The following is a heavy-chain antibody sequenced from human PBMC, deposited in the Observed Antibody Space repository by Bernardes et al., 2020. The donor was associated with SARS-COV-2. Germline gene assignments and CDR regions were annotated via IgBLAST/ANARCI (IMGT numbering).Heavy chain of an antibody. D-gene: IGHD2-2*01. J-gene: IGHJ6*02. V-gene: IGHV4-39*01. CDR1: GGSISNSPYY. CDR2: IYYSGTT. Sequence: TLSLTCTVSGGSISNSPYYWGWIRQPPGKGLEWIGSIYYSGTTSYNPPLKSRITISVDTSKNQFSLKLTSVTAADTAVYYCATVFCSTTSCYNPSDPYYYYYGLDVWGQGTTVTVSS. CDR3: ATVFCSTTSCYNPSDPYYYYYGLDV.